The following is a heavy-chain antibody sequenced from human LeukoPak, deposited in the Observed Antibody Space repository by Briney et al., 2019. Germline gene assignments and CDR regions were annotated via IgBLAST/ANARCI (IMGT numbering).Heavy chain of an antibody. J-gene: IGHJ4*02. Sequence: GGSLRLSCAASGFIFGKSWMHWVRQAPGKGLVWVSRTDGSSTIYAYSVKGRFSVSMDNAQNTLYLQMNSLRAEDTAVYYCARDDYNRLWGQGTLVTVSS. D-gene: IGHD1-14*01. V-gene: IGHV3-74*01. CDR3: ARDDYNRL. CDR1: GFIFGKSW. CDR2: TDGSST.